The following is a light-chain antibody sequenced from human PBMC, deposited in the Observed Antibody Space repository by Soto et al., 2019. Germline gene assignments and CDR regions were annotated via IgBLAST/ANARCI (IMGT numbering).Light chain of an antibody. CDR3: QSYHSGNVV. CDR2: EEN. CDR1: SGSIASNY. J-gene: IGLJ2*01. V-gene: IGLV6-57*04. Sequence: NFMLTQPHSVSESPGKTVTISCTRSSGSIASNYVQWYQQRPGSPPTPVINEENERPPGVPDRFSASIDGSSNSASLTISGLKTDDEADYYCQSYHSGNVVFGGGTKLTVL.